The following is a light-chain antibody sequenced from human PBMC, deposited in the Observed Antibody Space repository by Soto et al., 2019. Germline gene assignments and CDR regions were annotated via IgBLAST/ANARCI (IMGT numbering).Light chain of an antibody. CDR3: QKYNSAPNT. J-gene: IGKJ2*01. Sequence: DVQMPQSPSSLSASVGDRVTITCRASRDISSSLAWYQQKPGKVPKLLIYAASTLHAGVQSRFSGSGSGTCFTLTINSLQPEDVATYYCQKYNSAPNTFGRGTRLEIK. V-gene: IGKV1-27*01. CDR1: RDISSS. CDR2: AAS.